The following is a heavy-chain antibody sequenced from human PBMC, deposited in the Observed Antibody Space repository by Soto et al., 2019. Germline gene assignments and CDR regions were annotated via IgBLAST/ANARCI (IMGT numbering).Heavy chain of an antibody. J-gene: IGHJ6*04. Sequence: QVLLVQSGAEVKKPGASVKVSCKASGYTFTTYPIHWVRHAPGQRLEWMGWINAGNGNTKYSQRFQGRVTITRDTYASTAYMELSSLRSEEPALYYCARDVIRRHSYPTARDVWGKGSTVTVSS. V-gene: IGHV1-3*01. CDR3: ARDVIRRHSYPTARDV. CDR1: GYTFTTYP. D-gene: IGHD3-10*01. CDR2: INAGNGNT.